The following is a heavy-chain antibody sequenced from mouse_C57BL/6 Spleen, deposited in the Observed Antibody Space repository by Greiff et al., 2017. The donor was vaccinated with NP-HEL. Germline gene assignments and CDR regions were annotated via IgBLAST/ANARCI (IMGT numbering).Heavy chain of an antibody. CDR3: AREGWLRRPDAMDY. CDR1: GYAFSSSW. Sequence: VQLQQSGPELVKPGASVKISCKASGYAFSSSWMNWVKQRPGKGLEWIGRIYPGDGDTNYNGKFKGKATLTADKSSSTAYMQLSSLTSEDSVVYFCAREGWLRRPDAMDYWGQGTSVTVSS. V-gene: IGHV1-82*01. CDR2: IYPGDGDT. J-gene: IGHJ4*01. D-gene: IGHD2-2*01.